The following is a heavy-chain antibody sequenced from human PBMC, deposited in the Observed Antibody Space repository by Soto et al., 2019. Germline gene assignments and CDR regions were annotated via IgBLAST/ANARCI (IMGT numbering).Heavy chain of an antibody. CDR1: GGSISIYY. J-gene: IGHJ6*03. CDR3: ARNLGCTDGVCYTHYYYYMDV. Sequence: PSETLSLTCTVSGGSISIYYWSWIRQSPGKGLECIGYIYYSGSTNYNPSLKSRVTMSVDTSKNQFSLKLSSVTAADTAVYYCARNLGCTDGVCYTHYYYYMDVWGKGTTVTVSS. D-gene: IGHD2-8*01. CDR2: IYYSGST. V-gene: IGHV4-59*01.